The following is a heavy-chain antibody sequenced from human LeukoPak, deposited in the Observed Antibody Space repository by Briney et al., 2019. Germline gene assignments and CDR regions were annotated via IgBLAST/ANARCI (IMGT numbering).Heavy chain of an antibody. Sequence: GGPLRLSGAASGFTFSTYWMSWARQAPGKGPEWVAYINQDGSEKDYVDSVKGRFTISRDNAKNSLYLQMNSLRGEDTAVYYCARHGGAFEIWGQGTLVTVSS. D-gene: IGHD3-10*01. V-gene: IGHV3-7*01. CDR2: INQDGSEK. CDR1: GFTFSTYW. J-gene: IGHJ3*02. CDR3: ARHGGAFEI.